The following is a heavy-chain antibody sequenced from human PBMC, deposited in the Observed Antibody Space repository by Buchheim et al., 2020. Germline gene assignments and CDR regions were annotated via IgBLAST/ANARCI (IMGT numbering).Heavy chain of an antibody. D-gene: IGHD2-2*01. J-gene: IGHJ6*02. CDR1: GGSISSGGYY. V-gene: IGHV4-31*03. CDR2: IYYSGST. Sequence: QVQLQESGPGLVKPSQTLSLTCTVSGGSISSGGYYWSWIRQHPGKGLEWIGYIYYSGSTYYNPSLKSRVTISVDTSKNQFSLKLSSVTAADTAVYYCARDSGYRNCSSTSCYVGYYYYGMDVWGQGTT. CDR3: ARDSGYRNCSSTSCYVGYYYYGMDV.